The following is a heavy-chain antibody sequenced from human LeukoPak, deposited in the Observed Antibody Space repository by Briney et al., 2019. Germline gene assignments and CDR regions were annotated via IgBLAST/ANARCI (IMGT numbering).Heavy chain of an antibody. J-gene: IGHJ4*02. CDR1: GGSISSSSYY. CDR3: AGKPLIRPFDY. CDR2: ICYSGST. Sequence: SETLSLTCTVSGGSISSSSYYWGWIRQPPGKGLEWIGSICYSGSTYYNPSLKSRVTISVDTSKNQFSLKLSSVTAADTAVYYCAGKPLIRPFDYWGQGTLVTVSS. D-gene: IGHD3-16*01. V-gene: IGHV4-39*01.